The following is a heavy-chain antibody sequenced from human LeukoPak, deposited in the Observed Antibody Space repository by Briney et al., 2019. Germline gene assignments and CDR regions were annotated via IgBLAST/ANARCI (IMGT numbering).Heavy chain of an antibody. D-gene: IGHD6-19*01. CDR2: ISYDGSNK. V-gene: IGHV3-30*18. CDR3: AKAGHSSGWATTNFDC. J-gene: IGHJ4*02. Sequence: GRALRLPCAASGFTFSSYGMHWVRQAPGKGLEWVAVISYDGSNKYYVDSVKGRFTISRDNSKNTLSLQMSSLRAEDTAVYYCAKAGHSSGWATTNFDCWGQGTLVTVSS. CDR1: GFTFSSYG.